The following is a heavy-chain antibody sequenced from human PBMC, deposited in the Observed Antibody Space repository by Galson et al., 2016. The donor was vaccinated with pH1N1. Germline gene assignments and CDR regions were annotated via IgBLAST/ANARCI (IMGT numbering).Heavy chain of an antibody. D-gene: IGHD6-6*01. CDR2: VYPGDSDT. CDR1: GYSFSSYW. Sequence: QSGAEVKKPGESLKISCKGSGYSFSSYWIGWVRQMPGKGLEWMGIVYPGDSDTRYNPSFKGQVTISVDKSISTAYLQWSGLKASDSAIYFCARHQSSSDDYFFYNMDVWGQGTTVTVSS. J-gene: IGHJ6*02. V-gene: IGHV5-51*01. CDR3: ARHQSSSDDYFFYNMDV.